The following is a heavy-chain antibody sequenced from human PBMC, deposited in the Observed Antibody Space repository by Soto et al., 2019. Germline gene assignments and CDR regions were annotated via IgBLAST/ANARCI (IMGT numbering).Heavy chain of an antibody. J-gene: IGHJ6*02. CDR1: GADINTYS. V-gene: IGHV4-4*07. D-gene: IGHD6-19*01. CDR3: ARDREAGYNFYYGMDV. CDR2: IYTSASI. Sequence: SETLSLSCSVSGADINTYSWTWIRQPAGKGLEWIGRIYTSASINYNPSLRGRVTLSVDTSTNQVSLKLASVTAADTAVYYCARDREAGYNFYYGMDVWGQGTTVTVSS.